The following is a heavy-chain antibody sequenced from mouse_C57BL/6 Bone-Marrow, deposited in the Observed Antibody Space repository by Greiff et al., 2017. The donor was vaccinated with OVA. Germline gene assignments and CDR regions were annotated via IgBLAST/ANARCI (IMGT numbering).Heavy chain of an antibody. Sequence: VQLQQSGSELRSPGSSVKLSCKDFDSEVFPIAYMSWVRQKPGHGFEWIGGILPSIGRTIYGEKFEDKATLDADTLSNTAYLELNSLTSEDSAIYYCARRGYDYDGFAYWGQGTLVTVSA. V-gene: IGHV15-2*01. J-gene: IGHJ3*01. CDR3: ARRGYDYDGFAY. CDR2: ILPSIGRT. D-gene: IGHD2-4*01. CDR1: DSEVFPIAY.